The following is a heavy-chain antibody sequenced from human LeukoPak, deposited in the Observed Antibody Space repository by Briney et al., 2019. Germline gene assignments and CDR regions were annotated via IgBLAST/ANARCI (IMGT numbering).Heavy chain of an antibody. J-gene: IGHJ4*02. CDR1: GFTFSNYD. V-gene: IGHV3-48*02. Sequence: SGGSLRLSCAASGFTFSNYDMNWVRQAPGKGLEWISFIKSNGRDIYCADSVKGRFTISRDNAKNSLYLQMNSLRDEDTAMYYCATGIEYSSTWPYFDNWGQGTLVTVSS. CDR3: ATGIEYSSTWPYFDN. D-gene: IGHD6-13*01. CDR2: IKSNGRDI.